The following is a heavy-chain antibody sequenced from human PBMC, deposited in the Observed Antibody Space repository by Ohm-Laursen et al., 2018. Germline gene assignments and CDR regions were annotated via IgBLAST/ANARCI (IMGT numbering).Heavy chain of an antibody. J-gene: IGHJ4*02. D-gene: IGHD3-3*01. CDR2: IYYSGST. Sequence: SDTLSLTCTVSGGSISSYYWSWIRQPPGKGLEWIGYIYYSGSTNYNPSLKSRVTISVDTSKNQFSLKLSSVTAADTAVYYCAGTIFGVVTPFDYWGQGTLVTVSS. CDR3: AGTIFGVVTPFDY. CDR1: GGSISSYY. V-gene: IGHV4-59*07.